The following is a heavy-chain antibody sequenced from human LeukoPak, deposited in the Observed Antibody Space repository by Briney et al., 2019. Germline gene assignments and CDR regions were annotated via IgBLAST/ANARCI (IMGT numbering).Heavy chain of an antibody. D-gene: IGHD2-15*01. J-gene: IGHJ4*02. V-gene: IGHV3-23*01. CDR2: ISGSGGST. CDR3: AKIVVVVAATRTYYFDY. Sequence: GGSLRLSCAASGFTFSSYAMSWVRQAPGKGLEWVLAISGSGGSTYYADSVKGRFTISRDNSKNTLYLQMNSLRAEDTAVYYCAKIVVVVAATRTYYFDYWGQGTLVTVSS. CDR1: GFTFSSYA.